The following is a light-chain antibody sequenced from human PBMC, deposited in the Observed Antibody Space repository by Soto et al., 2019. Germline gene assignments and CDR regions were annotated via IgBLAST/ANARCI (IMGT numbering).Light chain of an antibody. CDR2: DIF. CDR1: QSVSSSY. CDR3: QQYNSWPLT. V-gene: IGKV3D-15*01. Sequence: EIVLTQSPGTLSLSPGERATLFCRASQSVSSSYLAWYQQKPGQAPRLVIYDIFTRATGVPTRISGSGSGTEFTLTISSLQSEDFAVYYCQQYNSWPLTFGGGTKVDIK. J-gene: IGKJ4*01.